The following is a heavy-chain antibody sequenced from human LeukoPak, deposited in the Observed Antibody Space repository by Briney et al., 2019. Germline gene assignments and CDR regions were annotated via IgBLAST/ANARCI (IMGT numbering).Heavy chain of an antibody. Sequence: SQTLSLTCAVSGGSISSGGYSWSWIRQPPGKGLEWIGYIYHSGSTYYNPSLKSRVTISVDTSKNQFSLKLSSVTAADTAVYYCARDDGSLDRYHYFDYWGQGTLVTVSS. CDR2: IYHSGST. CDR1: GGSISSGGYS. D-gene: IGHD1-1*01. V-gene: IGHV4-30-2*01. J-gene: IGHJ4*02. CDR3: ARDDGSLDRYHYFDY.